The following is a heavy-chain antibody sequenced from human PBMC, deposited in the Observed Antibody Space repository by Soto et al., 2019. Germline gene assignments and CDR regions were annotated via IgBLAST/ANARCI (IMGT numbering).Heavy chain of an antibody. CDR2: ISASGGST. CDR3: AIHFYYGSGTYHAVDY. V-gene: IGHV3-23*01. Sequence: EVQLLESGGGIVQPGTSLRLSCAVSGFTFNNYAMNWVRQAPGKGLEWISGISASGGSTYYADSVKGRFTISRDSSKNTLYLKMNSLRADDTAIYYCAIHFYYGSGTYHAVDYWGQGTLVTVSS. D-gene: IGHD3-10*01. CDR1: GFTFNNYA. J-gene: IGHJ4*02.